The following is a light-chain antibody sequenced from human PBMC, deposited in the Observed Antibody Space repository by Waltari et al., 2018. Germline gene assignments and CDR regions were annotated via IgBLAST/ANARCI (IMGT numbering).Light chain of an antibody. V-gene: IGLV1-40*01. CDR3: QSYDARLSASVI. J-gene: IGLJ2*01. CDR1: RSNIGAGYD. Sequence: QSVLTQPPSVSGAPGQTVTISCIGGRSNIGAGYDVHWYQQLPQTAPKLLIYASTNRASGISNRVSCSRSGTSTSLVITGMEIEDEAVYYCQSYDARLSASVIFGGGTELTVL. CDR2: AST.